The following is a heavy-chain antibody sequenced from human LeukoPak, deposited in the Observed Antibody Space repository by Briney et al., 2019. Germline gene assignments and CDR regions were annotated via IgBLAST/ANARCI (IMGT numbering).Heavy chain of an antibody. V-gene: IGHV4-34*01. CDR1: GFNFSSYW. Sequence: GSLRLSCAASGFNFSSYWMSWVRQPPGKGLEWIGEINHSGSTNYNPSLKNRVTISVDTSKNQFSLKLSSVTAADTAVYYCARALIAVAGTKEFYFDYWGQGTLVTVSS. CDR3: ARALIAVAGTKEFYFDY. J-gene: IGHJ4*02. D-gene: IGHD6-19*01. CDR2: INHSGST.